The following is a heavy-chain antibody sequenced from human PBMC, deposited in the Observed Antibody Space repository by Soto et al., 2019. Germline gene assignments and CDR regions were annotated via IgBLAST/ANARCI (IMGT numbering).Heavy chain of an antibody. J-gene: IGHJ4*02. Sequence: PGGSLRLSCAASGFTFNSYTMAWVRQAPGKGLEWVSSISGNGGSPSYADSVQGRFTISRDNAKDTLYLQMNSLRAEDTALYYCARVGQGRYYFDYWGQGTLVTVSS. CDR2: ISGNGGSP. CDR1: GFTFNSYT. V-gene: IGHV3-23*01. CDR3: ARVGQGRYYFDY.